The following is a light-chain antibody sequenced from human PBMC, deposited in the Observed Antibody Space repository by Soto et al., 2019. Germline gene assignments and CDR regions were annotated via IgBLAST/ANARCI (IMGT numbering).Light chain of an antibody. CDR2: DVS. J-gene: IGLJ2*01. CDR1: SSDVGGYNY. CDR3: SSYTSSSTLVV. Sequence: QSPLTQPASVSGSTGQSITISCTGTSSDVGGYNYVSWYQQHPGKAPKLMIYDVSNRPSGVSNRFSGSKSGNTASLTISGLQAEDEADYYCSSYTSSSTLVVFGGGTKLTVL. V-gene: IGLV2-14*01.